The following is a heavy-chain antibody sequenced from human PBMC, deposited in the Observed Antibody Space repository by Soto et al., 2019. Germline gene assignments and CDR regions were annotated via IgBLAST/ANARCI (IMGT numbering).Heavy chain of an antibody. CDR3: AKDHYGDYVYYFDY. D-gene: IGHD4-17*01. CDR1: GFTFSSYA. Sequence: GGSLGLSCAASGFTFSSYAMSWVRQAPGKGLEWVSAISGSGGSTYYADSVKGRFTISRDNSKNTLYLQMNSLRAEDTAVYYCAKDHYGDYVYYFDYWGQGTLVTVSS. J-gene: IGHJ4*02. CDR2: ISGSGGST. V-gene: IGHV3-23*01.